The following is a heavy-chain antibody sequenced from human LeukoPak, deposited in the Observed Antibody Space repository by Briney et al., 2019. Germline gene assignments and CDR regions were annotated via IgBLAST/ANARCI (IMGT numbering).Heavy chain of an antibody. CDR1: GGSISSYY. J-gene: IGHJ4*02. V-gene: IGHV4-59*08. CDR3: ARQGRQARLANYYFDY. D-gene: IGHD5-24*01. CDR2: IYYSGST. Sequence: SETLSLTCTVSGGSISSYYWSWIRQPPGKGLEWIGYIYYSGSTNYNPSLKSRVTISVDTSKNQFSLKLSSVTAADTAVYYCARQGRQARLANYYFDYWGQGTLVTVSS.